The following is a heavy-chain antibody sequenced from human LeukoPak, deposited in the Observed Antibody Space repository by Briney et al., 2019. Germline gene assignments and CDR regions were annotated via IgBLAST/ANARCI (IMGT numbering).Heavy chain of an antibody. Sequence: ASVKVSCKASGYTFTGYYMHWVRQAPGQGLEWMGWINPNSGGTNYAQKFQGRVTMTRDTSISTAYMELSRLRSDDTAVYYCARDYDITIFGVVQTTFDYWGQGTLVTVSS. V-gene: IGHV1-2*02. CDR1: GYTFTGYY. J-gene: IGHJ4*02. CDR2: INPNSGGT. D-gene: IGHD3-3*01. CDR3: ARDYDITIFGVVQTTFDY.